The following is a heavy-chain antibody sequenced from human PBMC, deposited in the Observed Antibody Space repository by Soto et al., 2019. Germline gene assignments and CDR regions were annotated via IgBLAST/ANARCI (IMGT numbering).Heavy chain of an antibody. V-gene: IGHV3-23*01. J-gene: IGHJ4*02. D-gene: IGHD5-18*01. Sequence: GGSMRLSCAASGFTVSSYAMSWVRQAPGKGLEWVSAISGSGGSTYYADSVKGQLTISRDNSKNTLYLQMNSLRAEDTAVYYCAKIRENTAMGPFDYWGQGTLVTVSS. CDR2: ISGSGGST. CDR3: AKIRENTAMGPFDY. CDR1: GFTVSSYA.